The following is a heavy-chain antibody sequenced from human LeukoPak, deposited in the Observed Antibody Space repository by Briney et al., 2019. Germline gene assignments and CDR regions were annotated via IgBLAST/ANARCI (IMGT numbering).Heavy chain of an antibody. J-gene: IGHJ4*02. V-gene: IGHV3-23*01. CDR1: GFTFSSYG. CDR3: AKELTGDRYFDY. Sequence: GALRLSCAASGFTFSSYGMSWVRQAPGKGLEWVSAISGSGGSTYYADSVKGRFTISRDNSKKTLYLKMNSLRAEDTAVYYCAKELTGDRYFDYWGQGTLVTVSS. D-gene: IGHD7-27*01. CDR2: ISGSGGST.